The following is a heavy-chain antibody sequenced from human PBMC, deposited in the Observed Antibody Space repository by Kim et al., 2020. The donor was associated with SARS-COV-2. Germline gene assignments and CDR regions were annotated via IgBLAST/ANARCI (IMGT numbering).Heavy chain of an antibody. CDR2: IYPGDSDT. CDR1: GYSFTSYW. Sequence: GETLKISCKGSGYSFTSYWIGWVRQMPGKGLEWMGIIYPGDSDTRYSPSFQGQVTISADKSISTAYLQWSSLKASDTAMYYCARLPYFLYCSGGSCGFDPWGQGTLVTVSS. CDR3: ARLPYFLYCSGGSCGFDP. D-gene: IGHD2-15*01. J-gene: IGHJ5*02. V-gene: IGHV5-51*01.